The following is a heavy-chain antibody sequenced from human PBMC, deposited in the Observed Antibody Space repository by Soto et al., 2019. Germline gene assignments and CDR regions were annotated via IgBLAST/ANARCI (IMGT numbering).Heavy chain of an antibody. J-gene: IGHJ4*02. CDR3: AVGAYCGGDCYYYFDY. CDR2: IIPIFGTA. V-gene: IGHV1-69*01. Sequence: QVQLVQSGAEVKKPGSSVKVSCKASGGTFSSYAISWVRQAPGRGLEWMGGIIPIFGTANYAQKFQGRVTITADESTSTAYMELSSLRSEDTAVYYCAVGAYCGGDCYYYFDYWGQGTLVTVSS. D-gene: IGHD2-21*02. CDR1: GGTFSSYA.